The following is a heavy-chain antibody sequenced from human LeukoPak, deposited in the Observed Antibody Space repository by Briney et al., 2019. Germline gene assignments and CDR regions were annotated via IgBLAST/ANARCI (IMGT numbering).Heavy chain of an antibody. V-gene: IGHV1-24*01. CDR3: AALDYV. D-gene: IGHD3/OR15-3a*01. CDR2: FDPEDGET. Sequence: ASVKVSCKASGYTFTDYYMHWVRQAPGKGLEWMGGFDPEDGETIYAQKFQGRVTMTEDTSTDTAYMELSSLRSEDTAVYYCAALDYVWGQGTLVTVSS. CDR1: GYTFTDYY. J-gene: IGHJ4*02.